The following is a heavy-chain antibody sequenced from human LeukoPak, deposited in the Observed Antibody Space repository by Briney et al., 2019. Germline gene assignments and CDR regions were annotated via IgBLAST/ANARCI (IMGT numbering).Heavy chain of an antibody. J-gene: IGHJ4*02. D-gene: IGHD7-27*01. CDR2: MKQDGNEK. V-gene: IGHV3-7*01. CDR3: ARQNWGFDY. Sequence: GGSLRLSCAASGFTFSSYWMSWVRQAPGKGLEWVANMKQDGNEKYYVDSVKGRLTISRDNAKNSLYLQMNSLRGEDTAVYYCARQNWGFDYWGQGTLVTVSS. CDR1: GFTFSSYW.